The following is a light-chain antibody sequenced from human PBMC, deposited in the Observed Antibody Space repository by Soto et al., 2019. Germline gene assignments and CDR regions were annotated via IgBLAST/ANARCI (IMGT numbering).Light chain of an antibody. CDR2: DAS. CDR1: QSVSIN. J-gene: IGKJ5*01. V-gene: IGKV3-11*01. Sequence: EIVMTQSPATLSVSPGERATLSCRASQSVSINVAWYQQKPGQAPRLLIYDASNRATGIPARFSGSGSGTDFTLTISSLEPEDFAVYYCQQRSNWPLITFGQGTRLEIK. CDR3: QQRSNWPLIT.